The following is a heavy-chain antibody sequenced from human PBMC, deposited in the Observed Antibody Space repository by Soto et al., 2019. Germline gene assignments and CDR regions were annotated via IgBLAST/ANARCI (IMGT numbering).Heavy chain of an antibody. CDR2: VHFSGSI. J-gene: IGHJ4*02. V-gene: IGHV4-61*01. CDR3: ARGWDACKMGRD. Sequence: QVQLRESGPGLVKPSETLSLNCSVSDDSISSRGFYYWSWIRQAPGKGLEWIGYVHFSGSINYNPSLKNRVTISIDTSKKQLSLKLTSVTAADTAVYYSARGWDACKMGRDWGQGTLVTVSS. CDR1: DDSISSRGFYY. D-gene: IGHD1-26*01.